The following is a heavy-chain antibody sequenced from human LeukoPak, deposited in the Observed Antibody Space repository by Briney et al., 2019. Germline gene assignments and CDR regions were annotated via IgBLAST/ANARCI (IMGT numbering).Heavy chain of an antibody. Sequence: PGGSLRLSCAASGFTFSSYGMHWVRQAPGKGLEWVAVISYDGSKKYYADSVKGRFTISRDNSKNTLYLQMNSLRAEDTAVYYCAKVADIVVVPAALAHFDYWGRGTLVTVSS. CDR1: GFTFSSYG. CDR2: ISYDGSKK. J-gene: IGHJ4*02. V-gene: IGHV3-30*18. CDR3: AKVADIVVVPAALAHFDY. D-gene: IGHD2-2*01.